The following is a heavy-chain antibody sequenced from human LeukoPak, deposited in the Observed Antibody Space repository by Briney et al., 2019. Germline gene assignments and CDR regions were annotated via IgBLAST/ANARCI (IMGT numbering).Heavy chain of an antibody. Sequence: SETLSLTCTVSGGSISSGGYYWSWIRQNPGKGLEWIGYIHYSGSTYYNPSLKSRVTISVDTSDNQFCLKLSSVTAADTAVYYCARDRWFDPWGQGTLVTVSS. V-gene: IGHV4-31*03. CDR3: ARDRWFDP. CDR1: GGSISSGGYY. J-gene: IGHJ5*02. CDR2: IHYSGST.